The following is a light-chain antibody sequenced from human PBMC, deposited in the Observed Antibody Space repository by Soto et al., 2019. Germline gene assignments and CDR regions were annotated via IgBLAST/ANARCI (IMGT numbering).Light chain of an antibody. CDR3: QQYYNWPLT. J-gene: IGKJ5*01. CDR2: GAS. CDR1: QSVSSN. Sequence: EIVLTQSPATLSVYPGERATLSCRASQSVSSNLAWYQQKPGQAPRLLIYGASTRATGIPASFSGSGSGTEFTLTISSLQSEDFAVYYCQQYYNWPLTFGQGTRLEIK. V-gene: IGKV3-15*01.